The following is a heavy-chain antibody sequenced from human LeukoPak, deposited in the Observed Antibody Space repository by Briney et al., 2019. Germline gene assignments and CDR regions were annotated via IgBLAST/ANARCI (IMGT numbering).Heavy chain of an antibody. CDR3: ASGGSYDYFDY. Sequence: GGSLRLSCAASGFTFSSYWMHWVRQAPGKGLVWVSRINSDGRITTYADSVKGRFTISRDNAKNTLYLQMNSLRAEDTAVYYCASGGSYDYFDYWGQGTLVTVSS. V-gene: IGHV3-74*01. CDR1: GFTFSSYW. D-gene: IGHD1-26*01. CDR2: INSDGRIT. J-gene: IGHJ4*02.